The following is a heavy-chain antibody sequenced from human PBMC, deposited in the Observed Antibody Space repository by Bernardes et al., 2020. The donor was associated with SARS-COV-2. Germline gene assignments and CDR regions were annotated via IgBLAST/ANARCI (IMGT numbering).Heavy chain of an antibody. J-gene: IGHJ6*02. CDR1: GFSFSNYA. CDR2: ISYDGSKK. D-gene: IGHD2-2*01. CDR3: ARDSYCSSTSWGCGMDV. Sequence: GSLRLSCAASGFSFSNYAMHWVRQAPGKGLEWVAVISYDGSKKYYADSVKGRFTISRDNSKNTLYLQMNSLRAEDTAVYYCARDSYCSSTSWGCGMDVWGQGTTVTVSS. V-gene: IGHV3-30-3*01.